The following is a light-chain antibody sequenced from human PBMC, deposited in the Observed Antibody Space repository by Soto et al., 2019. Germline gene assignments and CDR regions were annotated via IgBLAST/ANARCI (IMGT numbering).Light chain of an antibody. CDR1: TSNIGRHS. CDR3: AAWDDSLNGHLV. V-gene: IGLV1-44*01. J-gene: IGLJ3*02. CDR2: AND. Sequence: QSVLTQPPSTSGAPGQRVTISCSGRTSNIGRHSVNWYRQVPGTAPKVIMFANDERPSGVPDRISGSKSGTSASLAISGLQSEDEPVYFCAAWDDSLNGHLVFGGGTKLTVL.